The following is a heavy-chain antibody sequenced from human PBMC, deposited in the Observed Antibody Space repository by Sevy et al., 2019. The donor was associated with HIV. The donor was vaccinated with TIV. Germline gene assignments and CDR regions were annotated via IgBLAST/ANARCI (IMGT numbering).Heavy chain of an antibody. V-gene: IGHV3-30*04. CDR2: ISYDGRNNK. CDR1: GFTFSDYR. J-gene: IGHJ4*02. CDR3: ARDRGEILSSAFDY. D-gene: IGHD3-16*01. Sequence: GGSLRLSCAASGFTFSDYRMHWVRQAPGKGLEWVAVISYDGRNNKYNADSVKGRFTISRDDSTNTVYLQMNSLRAEDTAIYYCARDRGEILSSAFDYWGQGTLVTVSS.